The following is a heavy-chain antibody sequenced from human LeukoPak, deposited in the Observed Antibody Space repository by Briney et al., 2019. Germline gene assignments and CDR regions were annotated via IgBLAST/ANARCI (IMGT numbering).Heavy chain of an antibody. CDR2: IKQDGSEK. D-gene: IGHD6-13*01. V-gene: IGHV3-7*03. CDR3: AKGAASGTGFYYYMDV. Sequence: GGSLRLSCAASGFTFSSYWMSWVRQAPGKGLEWVANIKQDGSEKYYVDSVKGRFTISRDNSKNTLYLQMNSLRVEDTALYYCAKGAASGTGFYYYMDVWGKGTTVTISS. CDR1: GFTFSSYW. J-gene: IGHJ6*03.